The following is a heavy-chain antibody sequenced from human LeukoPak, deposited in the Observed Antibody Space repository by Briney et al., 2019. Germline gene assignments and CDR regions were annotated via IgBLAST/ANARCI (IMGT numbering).Heavy chain of an antibody. CDR2: INPSGGST. CDR3: ARDHGSSGVGDV. V-gene: IGHV1-46*01. D-gene: IGHD1-26*01. CDR1: GYTFTSYY. J-gene: IGHJ6*04. Sequence: GASVKVSCKASGYTFTSYYMHWVRQAPGQGLEWMGIINPSGGSTSYAQKFQGRVTMTRYMSTSTVYMELSSLRSEDTAVYYCARDHGSSGVGDVWGKGTTVTISS.